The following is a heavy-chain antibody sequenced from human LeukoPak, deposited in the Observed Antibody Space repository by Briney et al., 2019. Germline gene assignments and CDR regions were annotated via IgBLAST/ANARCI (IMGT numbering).Heavy chain of an antibody. CDR1: GFTFIIYG. D-gene: IGHD3-10*01. V-gene: IGHV3-33*01. Sequence: PGGSLRLSCAESGFTFIIYGMHWVRQAPGKGLEWVALIWYDGSNKYYTDSVRGRLTISRDNSKNTLYLQIDSLRAEDTAVYYCARDLRKGTYLDSWGQGTLVTVSS. CDR2: IWYDGSNK. J-gene: IGHJ4*02. CDR3: ARDLRKGTYLDS.